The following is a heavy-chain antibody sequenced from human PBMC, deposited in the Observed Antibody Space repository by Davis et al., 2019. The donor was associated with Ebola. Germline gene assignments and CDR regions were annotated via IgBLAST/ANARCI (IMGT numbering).Heavy chain of an antibody. D-gene: IGHD4-11*01. J-gene: IGHJ6*02. CDR3: ARGPETVTFGYYYYGMDV. CDR2: INHSGST. CDR1: GGSISSSNW. Sequence: PSETLSLTCAVSGGSISSSNWWSWVRQPPGKGLEWIGEINHSGSTNYNPSLKSRVTISVDTSKNQFSLKLSSVTAADTAVYYCARGPETVTFGYYYYGMDVWGQGTTVTVSS. V-gene: IGHV4-4*02.